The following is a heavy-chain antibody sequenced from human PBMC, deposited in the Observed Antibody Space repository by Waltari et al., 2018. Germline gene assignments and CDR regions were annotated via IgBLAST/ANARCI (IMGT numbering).Heavy chain of an antibody. Sequence: QVQLQASGPGLVKPSETLSLTCTVPGGSISSYYWSWIRQPPGKGLEWIGYIYYSGSTNYNPSLKSRVTISVDTSKNQFSLKLSSVTAADTAVYYCARFSGYLYYFDYWGQGTLVTVSS. V-gene: IGHV4-59*01. D-gene: IGHD5-12*01. CDR1: GGSISSYY. CDR3: ARFSGYLYYFDY. CDR2: IYYSGST. J-gene: IGHJ4*02.